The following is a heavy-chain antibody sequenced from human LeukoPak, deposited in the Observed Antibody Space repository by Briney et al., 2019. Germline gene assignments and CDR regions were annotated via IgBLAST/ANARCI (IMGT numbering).Heavy chain of an antibody. Sequence: SETLSLTCTVSGGSISSHHWSWIRQPPGKGLEWIGYIYYSGSTNYKPSLKSRVTISVDTSKNQFSLRRTSVTAADTTVYYCARHLDIAASGTFDYWGQGTLVTVSS. CDR1: GGSISSHH. CDR2: IYYSGST. D-gene: IGHD6-13*01. J-gene: IGHJ4*02. CDR3: ARHLDIAASGTFDY. V-gene: IGHV4-59*08.